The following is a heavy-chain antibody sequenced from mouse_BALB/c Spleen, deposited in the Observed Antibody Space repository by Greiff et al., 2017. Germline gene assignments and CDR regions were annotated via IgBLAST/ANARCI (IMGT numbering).Heavy chain of an antibody. D-gene: IGHD1-2*01. CDR2: ISDGGSYT. CDR3: ARATTATSFAY. Sequence: EVMLVESGGGLVKPGGSLKLSCAASGFTFSDYYMYWVRQTPEKRLEWVATISDGGSYTYYPDSVKGRFTISRDNAKNNLYLQMSSLKSEDTAMYYCARATTATSFAYWGQGTLVTVSA. CDR1: GFTFSDYY. J-gene: IGHJ3*01. V-gene: IGHV5-4*02.